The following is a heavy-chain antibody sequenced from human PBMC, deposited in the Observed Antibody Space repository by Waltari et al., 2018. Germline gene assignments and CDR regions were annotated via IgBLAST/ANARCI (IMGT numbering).Heavy chain of an antibody. Sequence: QVQLKESGPGLVKPSGTVSLACDVSGGSFSSNDWWSGVRQPPGKGLAWIGEIHHSGSTKYNPPLKSRLLMSVDTSKSQISLTMKSVTAADTAVYYCARGFDGWPFDYWGQGTLVIVSS. V-gene: IGHV4-4*02. D-gene: IGHD6-19*01. J-gene: IGHJ4*02. CDR3: ARGFDGWPFDY. CDR2: IHHSGST. CDR1: GGSFSSNDW.